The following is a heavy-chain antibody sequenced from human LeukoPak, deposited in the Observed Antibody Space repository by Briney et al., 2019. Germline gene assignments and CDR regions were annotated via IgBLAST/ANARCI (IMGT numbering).Heavy chain of an antibody. Sequence: SETLSLTCTVSGGSISSYYWSWIRQPAGKGLEWIGRIYTSGSTNYNPSLKSRVTMSVDTSKNQFSLKLSSVTAADTAVYYCASVSVAAAGGWWFDPWGQGTLVTVSS. CDR1: GGSISSYY. V-gene: IGHV4-4*07. CDR3: ASVSVAAAGGWWFDP. D-gene: IGHD6-13*01. J-gene: IGHJ5*02. CDR2: IYTSGST.